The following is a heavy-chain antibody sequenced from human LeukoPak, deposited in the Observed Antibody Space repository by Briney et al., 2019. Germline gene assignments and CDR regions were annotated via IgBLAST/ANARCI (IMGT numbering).Heavy chain of an antibody. V-gene: IGHV1-2*02. CDR1: GYIFTGYY. CDR3: GREVQNGLLVDY. CDR2: ISPNSGDT. J-gene: IGHJ4*02. Sequence: ASVKVSCKGSGYIFTGYYMHWMRQAPGQGLEWMGWISPNSGDTNYAQRFQGRVTMTRDTPISTAYMELSRLKSDDTAVYYCGREVQNGLLVDYWGQGTLVTVSS. D-gene: IGHD2-15*01.